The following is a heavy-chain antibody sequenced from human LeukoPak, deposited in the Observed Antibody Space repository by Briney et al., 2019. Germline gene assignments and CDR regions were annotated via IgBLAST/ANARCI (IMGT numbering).Heavy chain of an antibody. CDR3: ARAPYGGYGAFDI. J-gene: IGHJ3*02. CDR1: GGFIISGAYY. D-gene: IGHD5-12*01. Sequence: SETLSLTCTVSGGFIISGAYYWGWIRQHPGKGLEWIGYIYHSGSSSYNPSLKSRITISLDTSKNQFSLNLNSVTAADTAVDYCARAPYGGYGAFDIWGQGTRVTASS. V-gene: IGHV4-31*03. CDR2: IYHSGSS.